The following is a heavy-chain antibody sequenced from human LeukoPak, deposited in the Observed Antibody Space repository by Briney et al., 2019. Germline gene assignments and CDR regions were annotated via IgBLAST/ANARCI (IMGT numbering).Heavy chain of an antibody. J-gene: IGHJ5*02. CDR2: IYSSGST. D-gene: IGHD6-19*01. V-gene: IGHV4-4*07. CDR3: ARVGSSGWYTWFDP. CDR1: GGSISSYY. Sequence: SETLSLTCTVSGGSISSYYWSWIRQPAGKGLEWIGRIYSSGSTNYNSSLKSRVTMSVDTSKNQFSLRLSSVTAADTAVYYCARVGSSGWYTWFDPWGQGTLVTVSS.